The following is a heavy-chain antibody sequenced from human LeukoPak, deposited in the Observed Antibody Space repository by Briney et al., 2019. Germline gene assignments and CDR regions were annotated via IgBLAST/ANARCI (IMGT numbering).Heavy chain of an antibody. CDR2: IYHSGTT. D-gene: IGHD3-10*01. V-gene: IGHV4-4*02. Sequence: PSGTLSLTCSVSGGSISNNNWWSWVRQSPGKGLEWIGNIYHSGTTHYNPSLKSRVTISVDTSKNQFSLKLGSVTAADTAVYYCAREAGGYYFDYWGQGTLVTVSS. J-gene: IGHJ4*02. CDR1: GGSISNNNW. CDR3: AREAGGYYFDY.